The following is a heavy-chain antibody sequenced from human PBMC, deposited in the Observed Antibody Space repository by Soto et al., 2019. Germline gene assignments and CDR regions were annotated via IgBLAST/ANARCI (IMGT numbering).Heavy chain of an antibody. V-gene: IGHV1-24*01. D-gene: IGHD1-7*01. CDR3: ATAPRKLELLPREIDYYYYYYYMDV. Sequence: ASVKVSCKVSGYTLTELSMHWVRQAPGKGLEWMGGFDPEDGETIYAQKFQGRVTMTEDTSTDTAYMELSSLRSEDTAVYYCATAPRKLELLPREIDYYYYYYYMDVWGKGTTVTVSS. CDR1: GYTLTELS. CDR2: FDPEDGET. J-gene: IGHJ6*03.